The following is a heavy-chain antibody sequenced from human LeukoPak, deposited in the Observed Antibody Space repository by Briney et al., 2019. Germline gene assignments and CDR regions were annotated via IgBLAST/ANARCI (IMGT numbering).Heavy chain of an antibody. CDR2: INHSGST. CDR1: GGSISSGDYY. V-gene: IGHV4-39*07. D-gene: IGHD2-8*01. J-gene: IGHJ6*02. Sequence: SETLSLTCTVSGGSISSGDYYWSWIRQPPGKGLEWIGEINHSGSTNYNPSLKSRVTISVDTSKNQFSLKLSSVTAADTAVYYCARGRYCTNGVCYIGYYYYGMDVWGQGTTVTVSS. CDR3: ARGRYCTNGVCYIGYYYYGMDV.